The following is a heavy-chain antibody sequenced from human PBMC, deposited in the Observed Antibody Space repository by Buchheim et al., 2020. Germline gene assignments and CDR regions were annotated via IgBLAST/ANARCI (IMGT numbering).Heavy chain of an antibody. D-gene: IGHD3-22*01. CDR1: GFTFSSYG. Sequence: QVQLVESGGGVVQPGRSLRLSCAASGFTFSSYGIHWVRQAPGKGLEWVAVISFDGSSDDYADSVKGRFTTSRDNSKNMVYLQMNSLSTEDTAVYYCAKDRDSTGWLDFAFDYWGQGT. J-gene: IGHJ4*02. V-gene: IGHV3-30*18. CDR3: AKDRDSTGWLDFAFDY. CDR2: ISFDGSSD.